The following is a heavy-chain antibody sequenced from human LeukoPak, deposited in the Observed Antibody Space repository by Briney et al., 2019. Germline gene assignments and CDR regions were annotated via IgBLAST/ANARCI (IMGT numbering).Heavy chain of an antibody. CDR1: GFTFSSYS. CDR3: ARSIVATHFDY. CDR2: ISSSGSTI. J-gene: IGHJ4*02. V-gene: IGHV3-48*02. D-gene: IGHD5-12*01. Sequence: GGSLRLSCAASGFTFSSYSMNWVRQAPGKGLEWVSYISSSGSTIYYADSVKGRFTISRDNAKNSLYLQMSSLRDEDTAVYYCARSIVATHFDYWGQGTLVTVSS.